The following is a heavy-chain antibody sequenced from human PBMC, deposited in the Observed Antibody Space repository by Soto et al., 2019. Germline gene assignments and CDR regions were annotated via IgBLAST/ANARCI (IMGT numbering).Heavy chain of an antibody. CDR3: ARAHYGDYGYGMDV. Sequence: PSETLSLTCAVYGGSFSGYYWSWIRQPPGKGLEWIGYIYHSGSTYYNPSLKSRVTTSVDRSKNQFSLKLSSVTAADTAVYYCARAHYGDYGYGMDVWGQGTTVTVSS. V-gene: IGHV4-30-2*01. CDR1: GGSFSGYY. J-gene: IGHJ6*02. D-gene: IGHD4-17*01. CDR2: IYHSGST.